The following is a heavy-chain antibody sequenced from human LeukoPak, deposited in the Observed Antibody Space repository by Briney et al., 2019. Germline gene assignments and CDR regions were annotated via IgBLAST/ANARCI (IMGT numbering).Heavy chain of an antibody. CDR1: GYTFTAYY. D-gene: IGHD6-13*01. Sequence: WASVKVSCKASGYTFTAYYIHWVRQAPRHGLEWMGWINPNSGDTDYSQKFQGRVTMTRDTSISTTYMELSRLASDDTAIYYCARDRTASWYGGEDYWGQGTLVTVSS. J-gene: IGHJ4*02. CDR3: ARDRTASWYGGEDY. CDR2: INPNSGDT. V-gene: IGHV1-2*02.